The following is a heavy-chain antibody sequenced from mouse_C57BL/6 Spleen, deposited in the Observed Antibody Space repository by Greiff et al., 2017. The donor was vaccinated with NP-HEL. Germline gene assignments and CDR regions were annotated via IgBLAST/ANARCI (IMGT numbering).Heavy chain of an antibody. J-gene: IGHJ3*01. CDR3: ARNPIYYEYVGWFAY. V-gene: IGHV2-2*01. D-gene: IGHD2-4*01. CDR2: IWSGGST. CDR1: GFSFTSYG. Sequence: QVQLKESGPGLVQPSQSLSITCTVSGFSFTSYGVHWVRQSPGKGLEWLGVIWSGGSTDYNAAFISRLSISKDNSKSQVFFKMNSLQADDAAIYCCARNPIYYEYVGWFAYWGQGTLVTVSA.